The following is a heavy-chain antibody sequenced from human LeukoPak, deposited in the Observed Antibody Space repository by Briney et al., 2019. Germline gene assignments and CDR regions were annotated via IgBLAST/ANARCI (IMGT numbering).Heavy chain of an antibody. CDR1: GFTFSSYA. V-gene: IGHV3-23*01. Sequence: GGSLRLSCAASGFTFSSYAMTWVRQAPGKGLEWVSALSASGRNTYYADSVKGRFTISRDDSKSTLYPQMNSLRTEDTAIYYCARAPLGAFDIWGQGTMVTVSS. CDR3: ARAPLGAFDI. J-gene: IGHJ3*02. CDR2: LSASGRNT. D-gene: IGHD1-26*01.